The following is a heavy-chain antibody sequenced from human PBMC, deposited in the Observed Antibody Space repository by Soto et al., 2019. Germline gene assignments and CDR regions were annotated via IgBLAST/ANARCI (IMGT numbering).Heavy chain of an antibody. Sequence: PGESLKLSCTSSEYRFSTYYITWVRQIPGKGLEWMGIISPEQSTTQCSQSFEGQVTISADKSINTVYLQWSGLKDSNTAMYYCVKRLRDVSIPDPWFDPWGQGTLVTVSS. J-gene: IGHJ5*02. CDR3: VKRLRDVSIPDPWFDP. CDR2: ISPEQSTT. CDR1: EYRFSTYY. D-gene: IGHD2-15*01. V-gene: IGHV5-51*01.